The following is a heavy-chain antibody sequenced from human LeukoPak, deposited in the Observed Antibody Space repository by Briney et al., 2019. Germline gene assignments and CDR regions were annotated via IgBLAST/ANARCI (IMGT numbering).Heavy chain of an antibody. D-gene: IGHD3-10*01. CDR1: GGTFSSYA. CDR2: IIPIFGIA. Sequence: ASVKVSCKASGGTFSSYAISWVRQAPGQGLEWMGRIIPIFGIANYAQKFQGRVTITAGKSTSTAYMELSSLRSEDTAVYYCVRDSGYGSEINWFDPWGQGTLVTVSS. J-gene: IGHJ5*02. V-gene: IGHV1-69*04. CDR3: VRDSGYGSEINWFDP.